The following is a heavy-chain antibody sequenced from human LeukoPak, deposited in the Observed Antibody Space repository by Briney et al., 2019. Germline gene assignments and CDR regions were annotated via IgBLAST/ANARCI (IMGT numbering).Heavy chain of an antibody. J-gene: IGHJ5*02. V-gene: IGHV1-8*01. D-gene: IGHD3-3*01. CDR1: GYTFTSYD. Sequence: ASVTVSCKASGYTFTSYDINWVRQATGQGLEWMGWMNPNSGNTGYAQKFQGRVTMTRNTSISTAYMELSGLRSEDTAVYYCARGLFHDFWSGYYHWGQGTLVTVSS. CDR2: MNPNSGNT. CDR3: ARGLFHDFWSGYYH.